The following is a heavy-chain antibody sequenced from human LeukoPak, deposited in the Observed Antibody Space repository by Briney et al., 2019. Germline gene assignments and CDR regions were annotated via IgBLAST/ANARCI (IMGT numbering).Heavy chain of an antibody. D-gene: IGHD3-22*01. V-gene: IGHV4-61*02. Sequence: PSQTLSLTCTVSGGSISSGSYYWSWIRQPAGKGLELIGRIYTSGSTNYNPSLKSRVTISVDTSKHQFSLKLSSVTAADTAVYYCARVCGYYYDSSGFDAFDIWGQGIMVTVSS. CDR1: GGSISSGSYY. J-gene: IGHJ3*02. CDR2: IYTSGST. CDR3: ARVCGYYYDSSGFDAFDI.